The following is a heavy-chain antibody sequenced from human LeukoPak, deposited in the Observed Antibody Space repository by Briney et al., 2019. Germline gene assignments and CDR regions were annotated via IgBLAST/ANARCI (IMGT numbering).Heavy chain of an antibody. V-gene: IGHV3-21*01. D-gene: IGHD3-22*01. CDR2: ISSSGSYI. Sequence: GGSLRLSCAASGFTFSTYSMNWVRQAPGKGLEWVSFISSSGSYIYYADSVKGRFTISRDNAKNSLYLQMNSMRAEDTAVYYCARDRYFYDSSGYYLAFDYWGRGTLVTVSS. J-gene: IGHJ4*02. CDR1: GFTFSTYS. CDR3: ARDRYFYDSSGYYLAFDY.